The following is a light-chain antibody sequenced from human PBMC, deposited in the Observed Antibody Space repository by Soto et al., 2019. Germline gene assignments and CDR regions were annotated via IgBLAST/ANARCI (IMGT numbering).Light chain of an antibody. V-gene: IGKV1-33*01. CDR1: QSISSH. CDR3: QQYDNLPLT. J-gene: IGKJ4*01. Sequence: DIQMTQSPSSLSASVLDIVTITCLASQSISSHLNWYQQKPGKAPKLLIYDASNLETGVPSRFSGSGSGTDFTFTISSLQPEDIATYYCQQYDNLPLTFGGGTKVDIK. CDR2: DAS.